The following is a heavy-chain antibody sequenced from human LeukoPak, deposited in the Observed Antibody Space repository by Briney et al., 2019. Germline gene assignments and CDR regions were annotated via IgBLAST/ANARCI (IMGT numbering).Heavy chain of an antibody. J-gene: IGHJ3*02. D-gene: IGHD5-18*01. CDR3: AKVFFGSYGYDDAFDI. V-gene: IGHV3-30*18. CDR1: GFTFSNFA. CDR2: ISYDGSKK. Sequence: PGGSLRLSCAASGFTFSNFAMNWVRQAPGKGLEWVAAISYDGSKKYYGDSVKGRFTISRDNSKNTLYLQMNSLRPEDTAVYYCAKVFFGSYGYDDAFDIWGQGTMVTVSS.